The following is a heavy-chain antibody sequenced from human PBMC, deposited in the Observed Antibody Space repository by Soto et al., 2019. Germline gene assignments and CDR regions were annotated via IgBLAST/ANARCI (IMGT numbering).Heavy chain of an antibody. Sequence: PGESLKISSKGSGYSFTSYWIGWVRQMPGKGLEWMGLIYPGDSDTRYSPSFQGQVTISADKYISTAYLQWSSLKASDTAMYYCARSAGRVTAIPYYYYGMDVGCQGTTVTVSS. J-gene: IGHJ6*02. V-gene: IGHV5-51*01. CDR2: IYPGDSDT. CDR1: GYSFTSYW. CDR3: ARSAGRVTAIPYYYYGMDV. D-gene: IGHD2-21*02.